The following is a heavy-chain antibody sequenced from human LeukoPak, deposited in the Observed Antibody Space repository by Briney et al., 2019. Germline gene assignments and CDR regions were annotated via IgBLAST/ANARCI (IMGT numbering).Heavy chain of an antibody. D-gene: IGHD1-7*01. Sequence: GGSLRLSCAASGFTFSSYAMSWVRQAPGKGLEWVSAISGSGGSTYYADSVKGRVTLSRDNSKNTLYLQMNSLRAEDTAVYYCAKDGLELPDYWGQGTLVTVSS. CDR3: AKDGLELPDY. V-gene: IGHV3-23*01. CDR2: ISGSGGST. J-gene: IGHJ4*02. CDR1: GFTFSSYA.